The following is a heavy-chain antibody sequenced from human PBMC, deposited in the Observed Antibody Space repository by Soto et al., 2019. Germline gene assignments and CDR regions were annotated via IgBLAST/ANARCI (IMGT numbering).Heavy chain of an antibody. CDR3: ARGTNSGMDV. Sequence: ASVKVSCKASGGTFNSYAISWVRQAPGQGLEWMGGIIPIFGTANYAQKFQGRVTITADESTSTAYMELSSLRSEDTAVYYCARGTNSGMDVWGQGTTVTVSS. J-gene: IGHJ6*02. CDR2: IIPIFGTA. V-gene: IGHV1-69*13. CDR1: GGTFNSYA. D-gene: IGHD1-1*01.